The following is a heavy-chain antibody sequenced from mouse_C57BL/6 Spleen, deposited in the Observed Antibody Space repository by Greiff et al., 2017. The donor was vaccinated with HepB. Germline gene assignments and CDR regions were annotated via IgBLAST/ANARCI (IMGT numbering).Heavy chain of an antibody. CDR2: IDPSDSET. Sequence: QVQLKQPGAELVRPGSSVKLSCKASGYTFTSYWMHWVKQRPIQGLEWIGNIDPSDSETHYNQKFKDKATLTVDKSSSTAYMQLSSLTSEDSAVYYCARVGSSYDAMDYWGQGTSVTVSS. D-gene: IGHD1-1*01. J-gene: IGHJ4*01. CDR1: GYTFTSYW. CDR3: ARVGSSYDAMDY. V-gene: IGHV1-52*01.